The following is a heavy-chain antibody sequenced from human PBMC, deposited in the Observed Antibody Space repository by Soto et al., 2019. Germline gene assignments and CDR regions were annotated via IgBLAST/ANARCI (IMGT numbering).Heavy chain of an antibody. V-gene: IGHV1-18*01. J-gene: IGHJ4*02. CDR2: ISVNSGTT. Sequence: QVQLVQSEAEVKKPGASVKVSCKASGYNFNTYGITWLRQAPGQGLEWMGWISVNSGTTNYAQKIQGRVTMTTDTSSSTAFMELRSLRSDDTAVYYCARNDTSGHYSDYWGQGTLVTVSS. D-gene: IGHD3-22*01. CDR3: ARNDTSGHYSDY. CDR1: GYNFNTYG.